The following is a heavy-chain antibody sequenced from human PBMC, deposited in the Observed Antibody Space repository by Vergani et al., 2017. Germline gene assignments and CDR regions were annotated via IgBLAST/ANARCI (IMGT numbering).Heavy chain of an antibody. CDR2: VYYSGTT. J-gene: IGHJ4*02. Sequence: QLQLQESGPGLVKPSDTLSLTCTVSGGSITSSSYYWGWIRQPPGKGLEWIGIVYYSGTTYYIPSLKSRVTITIDTSKNQFSLKLSPVTAADTAVYYCARHGLVTGRAFDYWGQGTLVTVSS. CDR3: ARHGLVTGRAFDY. CDR1: GGSITSSSYY. D-gene: IGHD1-20*01. V-gene: IGHV4-39*01.